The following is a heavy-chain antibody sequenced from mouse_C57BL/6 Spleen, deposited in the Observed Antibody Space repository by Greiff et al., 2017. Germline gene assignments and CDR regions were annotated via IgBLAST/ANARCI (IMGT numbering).Heavy chain of an antibody. CDR1: GFTFSSYG. J-gene: IGHJ1*03. D-gene: IGHD1-1*01. Sequence: EVQLQESGGDLVKPGGSLKLSCAASGFTFSSYGMSWVRQTPDKRLEWVATISSGGSYTYYPDSVKGRFTISRDNAKNTLYLQMSSLKSEDTAMYYCARHAYYYGSIYDWYFDVWGTGTTVTVSS. CDR2: ISSGGSYT. CDR3: ARHAYYYGSIYDWYFDV. V-gene: IGHV5-6*01.